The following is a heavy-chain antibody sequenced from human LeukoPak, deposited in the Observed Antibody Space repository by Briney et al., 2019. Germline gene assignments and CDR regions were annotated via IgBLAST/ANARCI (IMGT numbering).Heavy chain of an antibody. CDR2: INPNSGGT. V-gene: IGHV1-2*02. D-gene: IGHD1-14*01. Sequence: AASVKVSCKASGYTFTGYYMHWVRQAPGQGLEWMGWINPNSGGTNYAQKFQGRVTMTRDTSISTAYMELSRLRSDDTAVYYCARAYLITGTTQAGYWGQGTLVTVSS. J-gene: IGHJ4*02. CDR3: ARAYLITGTTQAGY. CDR1: GYTFTGYY.